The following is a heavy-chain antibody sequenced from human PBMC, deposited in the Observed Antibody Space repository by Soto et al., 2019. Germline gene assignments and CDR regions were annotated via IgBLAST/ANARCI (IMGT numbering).Heavy chain of an antibody. D-gene: IGHD3-22*01. Sequence: SDTLSLTCAVYGGYFSGYYWSWIRQPPGKGLEWIGGINHSGSTNYNPSLKSRVTISVDTSNNQFSLNLSTVTAADTAVYYCARDPTYYYDSSGYGYAFDIWGQGTMATVSS. CDR3: ARDPTYYYDSSGYGYAFDI. J-gene: IGHJ3*02. CDR1: GGYFSGYY. CDR2: INHSGST. V-gene: IGHV4-34*01.